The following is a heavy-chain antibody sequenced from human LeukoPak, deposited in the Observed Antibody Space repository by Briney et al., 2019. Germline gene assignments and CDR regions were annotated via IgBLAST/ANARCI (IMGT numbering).Heavy chain of an antibody. CDR2: IYYSVNT. CDR1: GGSISSYF. Sequence: SETLSLTCTVSGGSISSYFWSWLRQPPGKGLEWIGYIYYSVNTNYNPSLKSRVTISVDTSKNQFSLKLSSVTAADTAVYYCARGGDGEYSPYYYYYPMDVWGQGTTVTVSS. CDR3: ARGGDGEYSPYYYYYPMDV. V-gene: IGHV4-59*01. D-gene: IGHD4-17*01. J-gene: IGHJ6*02.